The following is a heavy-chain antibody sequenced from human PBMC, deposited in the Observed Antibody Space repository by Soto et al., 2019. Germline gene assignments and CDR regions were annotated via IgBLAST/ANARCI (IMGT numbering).Heavy chain of an antibody. D-gene: IGHD6-6*01. Sequence: QVQLVQSGAEVKKPGSSVRVSCKVSGDSFSTYAVSWVRQAPGQGLEWMGGIIAVFGTPSYAQKFKDRVTIIADESTTTVYMDLISLRSEDSAIYHCASPRIAGHYFYTMDVWGQGTTVAVSS. CDR1: GDSFSTYA. J-gene: IGHJ6*02. CDR3: ASPRIAGHYFYTMDV. V-gene: IGHV1-69*01. CDR2: IIAVFGTP.